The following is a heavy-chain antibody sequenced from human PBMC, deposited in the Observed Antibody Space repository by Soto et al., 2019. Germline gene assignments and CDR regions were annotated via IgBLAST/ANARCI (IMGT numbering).Heavy chain of an antibody. CDR2: IWYDGSNK. CDR1: GFTFSSYG. CDR3: AKALQYSSSRDYFYYGMDV. J-gene: IGHJ6*02. V-gene: IGHV3-33*06. D-gene: IGHD6-6*01. Sequence: GGSLRLSCAASGFTFSSYGMHWVRQAPGKGLEWVAVIWYDGSNKYYADSVKGRFTISRDNSKNTLYLQMNSLRAEDTAVYYCAKALQYSSSRDYFYYGMDVWGQGTTVTV.